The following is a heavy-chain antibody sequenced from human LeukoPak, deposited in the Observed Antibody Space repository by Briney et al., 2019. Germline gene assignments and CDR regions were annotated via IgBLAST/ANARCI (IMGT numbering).Heavy chain of an antibody. CDR3: ARDVRIRYSSSWYGVSDY. CDR1: GFTFSSYS. J-gene: IGHJ4*02. Sequence: KAGGSLRLSCAASGFTFSSYSVNWVRQAPGKGLEWVSSISSSSGYIYYADSVKGRFTISRDNAKNSLYLQMNSLRAEDTVVYYCARDVRIRYSSSWYGVSDYWGQGTLVTVSS. V-gene: IGHV3-21*01. D-gene: IGHD6-13*01. CDR2: ISSSSGYI.